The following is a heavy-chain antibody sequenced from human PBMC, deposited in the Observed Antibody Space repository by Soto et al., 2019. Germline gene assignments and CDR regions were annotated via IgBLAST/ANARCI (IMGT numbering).Heavy chain of an antibody. J-gene: IGHJ4*02. V-gene: IGHV1-69*06. CDR1: GVTFSSYA. Sequence: SVKVSCKASGVTFSSYAISWVRQAPGQGLEWMGGIIPIFGTANYAQKFQGRVTITADKSTSTAYMELSSLRSEDTAVYYCARDPPIGSSSGDYWGQGTLVTVSS. D-gene: IGHD6-6*01. CDR2: IIPIFGTA. CDR3: ARDPPIGSSSGDY.